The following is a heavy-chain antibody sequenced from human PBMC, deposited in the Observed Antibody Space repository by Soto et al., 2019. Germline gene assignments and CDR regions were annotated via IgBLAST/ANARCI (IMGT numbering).Heavy chain of an antibody. CDR3: ARLLSDYYDSSGYYHSRDY. J-gene: IGHJ4*02. CDR2: IDPSDSYT. Sequence: GESLKISCKGSGYSFTSYWISWVRQMPGKGLEWMGRIDPSDSYTNYSPSFQGHVTISADKSISTAYLQWSSLKASDTAMYYCARLLSDYYDSSGYYHSRDYWGQGTQVTVSS. V-gene: IGHV5-10-1*01. CDR1: GYSFTSYW. D-gene: IGHD3-22*01.